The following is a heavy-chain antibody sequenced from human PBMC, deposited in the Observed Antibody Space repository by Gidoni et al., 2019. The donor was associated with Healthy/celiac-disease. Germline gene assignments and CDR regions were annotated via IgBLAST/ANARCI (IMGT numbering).Heavy chain of an antibody. D-gene: IGHD6-19*01. CDR2: RKQDGSEK. CDR1: GFTFSSYW. V-gene: IGHV3-7*05. CDR3: ARESGYSSGWSFDY. Sequence: EVQLVESGGGLVQPGGSLRLSCAASGFTFSSYWMSWVRQAPGKGLEWVANRKQDGSEKYYVDSVKGRFTISRDNAKNSLYLQMNSLRAEDTAVYYCARESGYSSGWSFDYWGQGTLVTVSS. J-gene: IGHJ4*02.